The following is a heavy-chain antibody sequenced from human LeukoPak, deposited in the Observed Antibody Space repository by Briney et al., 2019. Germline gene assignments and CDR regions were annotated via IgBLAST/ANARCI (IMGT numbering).Heavy chain of an antibody. Sequence: TSETLSLTCTVSGDSISSGSYYWSWIRQPAGKALEWIGRIYTSGVTNYNPSLKSRVTISVDTSKNQFSLWLSSVTAADTAVYYCARHGGSRDYYMDVWGKGTTVTISS. V-gene: IGHV4-61*02. CDR3: ARHGGSRDYYMDV. CDR2: IYTSGVT. CDR1: GDSISSGSYY. J-gene: IGHJ6*03. D-gene: IGHD3-16*01.